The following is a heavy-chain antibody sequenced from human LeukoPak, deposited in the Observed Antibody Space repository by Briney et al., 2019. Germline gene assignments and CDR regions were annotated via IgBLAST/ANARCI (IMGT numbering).Heavy chain of an antibody. Sequence: PSETLSLTCAVYGGSFSGYYWSWIRQPPGKGLEWIGEINHSGSTNYNPSLKSRVTISVDTSKNQFSLKLSSVTAADTAVYYCARDFMGITIFGVVTRAFDYWGQGTLVTVSS. CDR1: GGSFSGYY. CDR3: ARDFMGITIFGVVTRAFDY. CDR2: INHSGST. D-gene: IGHD3-3*01. V-gene: IGHV4-34*01. J-gene: IGHJ4*02.